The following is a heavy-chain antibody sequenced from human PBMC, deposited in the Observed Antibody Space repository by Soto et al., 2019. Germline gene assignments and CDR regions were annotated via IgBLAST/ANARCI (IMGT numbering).Heavy chain of an antibody. V-gene: IGHV3-30*18. CDR1: GFTFSSYG. D-gene: IGHD3-10*01. CDR3: AKDSVTGADWFDP. Sequence: HPGGSLRLSCAASGFTFSSYGMHWVRQAPGKGLEWVAVISYDGSNKYYADSVKGRFTISXXXSXXTXXLXXNXXSAXDTAVYYYAKDSVTGADWFDPWAQGTVLTVSS. CDR2: ISYDGSNK. J-gene: IGHJ5*02.